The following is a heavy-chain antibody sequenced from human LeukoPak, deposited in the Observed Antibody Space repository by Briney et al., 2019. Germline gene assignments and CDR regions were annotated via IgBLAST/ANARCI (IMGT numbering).Heavy chain of an antibody. Sequence: SETLSLTCTVSGGSISSYYWSWLRQPPGKGLEWIGYIYYSGSTNYNPSLKSRVTISVDTSKNQFSLKLSSVTAADTAVYYCARMDYYDSGDYWGQGTLVTVSS. V-gene: IGHV4-59*01. CDR1: GGSISSYY. CDR3: ARMDYYDSGDY. CDR2: IYYSGST. J-gene: IGHJ4*02. D-gene: IGHD3-22*01.